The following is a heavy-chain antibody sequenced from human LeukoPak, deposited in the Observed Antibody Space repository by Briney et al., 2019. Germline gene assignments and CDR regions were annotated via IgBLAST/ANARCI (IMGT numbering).Heavy chain of an antibody. D-gene: IGHD6-13*01. CDR1: GYTFTSYG. V-gene: IGHV1-69*13. J-gene: IGHJ4*02. CDR3: ARDAIGSWCPDY. CDR2: IIPIFGTA. Sequence: ASVKVSCKASGYTFTSYGISWVRQAPGQGLEWMGGIIPIFGTANYAQKFQGRVTITADESTSTAYMELSSLRSEDTAVYYCARDAIGSWCPDYWGQGTLVTVSS.